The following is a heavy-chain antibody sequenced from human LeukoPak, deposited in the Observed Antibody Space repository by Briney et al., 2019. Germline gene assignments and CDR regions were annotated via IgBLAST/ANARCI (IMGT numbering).Heavy chain of an antibody. D-gene: IGHD1-26*01. CDR1: GFTFSYAW. Sequence: GGSLRLSCAASGFTFSYAWMSWVRQAPGKGLEWVSYISSSGSTIYYADSVKGRFTISRDNAKNSLYLQMNSLRAEDTAVYYCARDPSGSYGVYYFDYWGQGTLVTVSS. J-gene: IGHJ4*02. V-gene: IGHV3-11*04. CDR3: ARDPSGSYGVYYFDY. CDR2: ISSSGSTI.